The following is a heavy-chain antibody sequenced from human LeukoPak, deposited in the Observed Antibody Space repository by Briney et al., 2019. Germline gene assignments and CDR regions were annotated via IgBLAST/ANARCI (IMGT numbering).Heavy chain of an antibody. CDR2: IKEAVIVK. Sequence: GGSLRLSCAASVVALTSVWMSTGREAPGNRVGGVANIKEAVIVKYYADSGQARFTISRDNTNNTLYLQMNSLRAEDTAVCYCARDEEGYLIYSGSYGWFDRWGQGTLVTVSS. J-gene: IGHJ5*02. CDR3: ARDEEGYLIYSGSYGWFDR. V-gene: IGHV3-7*01. D-gene: IGHD1-26*01. CDR1: VVALTSVW.